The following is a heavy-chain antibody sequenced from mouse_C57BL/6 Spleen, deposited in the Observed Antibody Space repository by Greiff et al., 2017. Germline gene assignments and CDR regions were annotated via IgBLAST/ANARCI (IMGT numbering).Heavy chain of an antibody. CDR1: GYSITSGYD. D-gene: IGHD1-1*01. CDR3: ARGNYYGSSSAWFAY. V-gene: IGHV3-1*01. CDR2: ISYSGST. J-gene: IGHJ3*01. Sequence: VQLQQSGPGMVKPSQSLSLTCTVTGYSITSGYDWHWIRHFPGNKLEWMGYISYSGSTNYNPSLKSRISITHDTSKNHFFLKLNSVTTEDTATYYCARGNYYGSSSAWFAYWGQGTLVTVSA.